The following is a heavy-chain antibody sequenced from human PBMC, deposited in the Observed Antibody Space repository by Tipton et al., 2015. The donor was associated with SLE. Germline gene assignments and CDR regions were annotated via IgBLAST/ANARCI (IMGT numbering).Heavy chain of an antibody. CDR2: ISYDGSNK. D-gene: IGHD1-26*01. J-gene: IGHJ4*02. CDR1: GFTFSSYG. CDR3: AGTWELTGFDY. Sequence: SLRLSCAASGFTFSSYGMHWVRQAPGKGLEWVAVISYDGSNKYYADSVKGRFTISRDNSKNTLYPQMNSLRAEDTAVYYCAGTWELTGFDYWGQGTLVTVSS. V-gene: IGHV3-30*03.